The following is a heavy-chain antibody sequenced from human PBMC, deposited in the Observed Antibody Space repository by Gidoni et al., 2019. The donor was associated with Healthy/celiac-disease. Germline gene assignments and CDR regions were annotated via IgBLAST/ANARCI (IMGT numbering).Heavy chain of an antibody. V-gene: IGHV3-23*01. CDR1: GFTFSSYA. CDR3: AKDRGVMVRGVIITGYFDY. CDR2: ISGSGGST. Sequence: EVQLLESGGGLVQPGGSLRLSCAASGFTFSSYAMSWVRQAPGKGLEWVSAISGSGGSTYYADSVKGRFTISRDNSKNTLYLQMNSLRAEDTAVYYCAKDRGVMVRGVIITGYFDYWGQGTLVTVSS. D-gene: IGHD3-10*01. J-gene: IGHJ4*02.